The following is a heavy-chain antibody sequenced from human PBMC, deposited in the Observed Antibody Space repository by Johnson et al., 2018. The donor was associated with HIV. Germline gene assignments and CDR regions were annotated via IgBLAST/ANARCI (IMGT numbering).Heavy chain of an antibody. V-gene: IGHV3-48*01. J-gene: IGHJ3*02. Sequence: EQLVQSGGGLIQPGGSLRLSCAASGFTVSSNYMSWVRQAPGKGLEWVSYISSSSSTIYYADSVKGRFTISRGNSKNTLYLQMNSLRAEDTAVYYCARTRHYYEAFDIWGQGTMVTVSS. D-gene: IGHD3-10*01. CDR2: ISSSSSTI. CDR1: GFTVSSNY. CDR3: ARTRHYYEAFDI.